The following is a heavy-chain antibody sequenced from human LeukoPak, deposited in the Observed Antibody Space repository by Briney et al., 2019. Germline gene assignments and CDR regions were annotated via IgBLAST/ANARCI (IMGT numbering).Heavy chain of an antibody. CDR3: ARKLYKELLTEGPFVY. Sequence: PAGSMTLSCAASGFTFSSYAMSWDRQAPGKGLEWVADISYYDSNKYYADSVKGRFTISRANSKNSLYLQLNSLRAQDTAVYCCARKLYKELLTEGPFVYWGERTLVTVSS. CDR2: ISYYDSNK. D-gene: IGHD1-26*01. V-gene: IGHV3-30-3*01. CDR1: GFTFSSYA. J-gene: IGHJ4*02.